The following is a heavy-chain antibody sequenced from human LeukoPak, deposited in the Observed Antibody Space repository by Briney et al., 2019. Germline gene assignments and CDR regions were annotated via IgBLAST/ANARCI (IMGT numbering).Heavy chain of an antibody. CDR1: GYTFTGYY. CDR2: INPNSGGT. J-gene: IGHJ5*02. CDR3: ARDRYYDSSGLGP. D-gene: IGHD3-22*01. Sequence: ASVKVSCKASGYTFTGYYMHWVRQAPGQGLEWMGWINPNSGGTNYAQKFQGRVTMTRDTSISTAYMEPSRLRSDDTAVYYCARDRYYDSSGLGPWGQGTLVTVSS. V-gene: IGHV1-2*02.